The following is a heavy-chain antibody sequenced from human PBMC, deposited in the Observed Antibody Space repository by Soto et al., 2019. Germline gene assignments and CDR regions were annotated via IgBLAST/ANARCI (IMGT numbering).Heavy chain of an antibody. J-gene: IGHJ3*02. CDR1: GGTFSNYA. CDR3: ARELPPAPGSFREDALDI. D-gene: IGHD6-13*01. V-gene: IGHV1-69*15. Sequence: QVQLVQSGAELKKPGSSVKVSCQASGGTFSNYAISWVRQAPGQGLEWMGKIIPIFGTTNYAKNFRGRVTINADEYTNTAYMELSSLRSDDTALYYCARELPPAPGSFREDALDIWGQGKMITVSS. CDR2: IIPIFGTT.